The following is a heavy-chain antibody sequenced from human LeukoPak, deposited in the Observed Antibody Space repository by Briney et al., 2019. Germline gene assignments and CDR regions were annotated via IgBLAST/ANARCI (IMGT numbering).Heavy chain of an antibody. V-gene: IGHV1-2*06. Sequence: ASVKVSCKASGYTFTGYYMHWVRQAPGQGLEWMGRINPNSGGTNYAQKFQGRVTMTRDTSISTAYMELSRLRSDDTAVYYCARSPYSYGFTSDYWGQGTLVTVPS. CDR2: INPNSGGT. J-gene: IGHJ4*02. CDR1: GYTFTGYY. CDR3: ARSPYSYGFTSDY. D-gene: IGHD5-18*01.